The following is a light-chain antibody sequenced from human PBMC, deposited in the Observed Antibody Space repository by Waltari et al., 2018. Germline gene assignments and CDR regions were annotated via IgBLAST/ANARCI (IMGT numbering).Light chain of an antibody. CDR2: ANA. V-gene: IGLV1-44*01. CDR1: SSNIGRNT. Sequence: QSVLTQPPSASGTPGQRVTISCSGGSSNIGRNTITWYQQLPGTAPKLLICANAQRPSGVPDRFSGSKSGSSAFLAISGLQSADEASYYCASLDDSLDGVIFGGGTKLTVL. J-gene: IGLJ2*01. CDR3: ASLDDSLDGVI.